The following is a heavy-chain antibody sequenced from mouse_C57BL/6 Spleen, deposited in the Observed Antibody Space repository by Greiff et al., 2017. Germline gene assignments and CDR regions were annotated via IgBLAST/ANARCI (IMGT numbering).Heavy chain of an antibody. J-gene: IGHJ2*01. CDR3: AREDGGLPIDY. CDR2: IDPSDSET. V-gene: IGHV1-52*01. Sequence: QVQLQQPGAELVRPGSSVKLSCKASGYTFTSYWMHWVKQRPIQGLEWIGNIDPSDSETHYNQKFKDKATLTVDKSSSTAYMQLSSLTSEDSDVYYSAREDGGLPIDYWGQGTTLTVSS. D-gene: IGHD2-4*01. CDR1: GYTFTSYW.